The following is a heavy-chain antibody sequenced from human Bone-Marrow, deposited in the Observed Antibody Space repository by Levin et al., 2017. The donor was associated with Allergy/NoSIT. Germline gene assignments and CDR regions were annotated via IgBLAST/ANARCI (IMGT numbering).Heavy chain of an antibody. CDR1: GGTFSSYA. J-gene: IGHJ5*02. CDR2: IIPIFGTA. Sequence: KISCKASGGTFSSYAISWVRQAPGQGLEWMGGIIPIFGTANYAQKFQGRVTITADKSTSTAYMELSSLRSEDTAVYYCARAHCSSTSCYGSAGDWFDPWGQGTLVTVSS. V-gene: IGHV1-69*06. CDR3: ARAHCSSTSCYGSAGDWFDP. D-gene: IGHD2-2*01.